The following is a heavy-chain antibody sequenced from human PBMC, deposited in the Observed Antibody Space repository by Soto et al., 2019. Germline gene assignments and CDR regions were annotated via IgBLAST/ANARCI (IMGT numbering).Heavy chain of an antibody. V-gene: IGHV4-34*01. CDR3: ARGDISSGYWN. J-gene: IGHJ4*02. CDR2: SNHRGST. CDR1: GGSFSGYY. Sequence: QVQLQQWGAGLLKPSETLSLTCAVYGGSFSGYYWSWIRPPPGKGLEWIGESNHRGSTNYNPSLKSRVTISVDTSKNQFSLKLTSVTAADTAVYYCARGDISSGYWNWGKGTLVTVAS. D-gene: IGHD3-22*01.